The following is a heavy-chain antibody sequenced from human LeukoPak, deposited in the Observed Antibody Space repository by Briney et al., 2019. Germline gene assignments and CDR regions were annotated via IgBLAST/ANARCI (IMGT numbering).Heavy chain of an antibody. D-gene: IGHD3-3*01. CDR2: IYYSGST. CDR1: GGSISSSSYY. Sequence: KSSETLSLTCTVSGGSISSSSYYWGWIRQPPGEGLEWIGSIYYSGSTYYNPSLKSRVTISVDTSKNQFSLKLSSVTAADTAVYYCARILEWLFYVDYWGQGTLVTVSS. CDR3: ARILEWLFYVDY. V-gene: IGHV4-39*01. J-gene: IGHJ4*02.